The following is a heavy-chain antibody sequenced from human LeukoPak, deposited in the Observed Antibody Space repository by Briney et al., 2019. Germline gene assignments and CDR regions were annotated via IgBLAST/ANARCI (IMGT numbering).Heavy chain of an antibody. V-gene: IGHV3-33*06. D-gene: IGHD4-17*01. CDR3: AKGDYGDYLIDY. J-gene: IGHJ4*02. CDR1: GFTFRNYG. CDR2: IWYDGSNE. Sequence: GGSLRLSCAAPGFTFRNYGMHWVRQAPGKGLEWVALIWYDGSNEYYADSVKGRFTISRDNSRNTLYLQMNSLRAEDTAVYYCAKGDYGDYLIDYWGQGTLVTVSS.